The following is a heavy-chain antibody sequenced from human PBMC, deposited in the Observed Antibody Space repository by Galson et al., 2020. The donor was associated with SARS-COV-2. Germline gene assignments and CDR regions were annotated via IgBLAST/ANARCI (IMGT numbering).Heavy chain of an antibody. Sequence: ASVKVSCKTSGYTFTAYYIHWVRQAPGQGLEWIGWINPHSGGSFYAQKFQGRVTVTRDTSITTAYMELSGLKSDDTAVYFCARAFEYSTSSFPWWFDPWGQGTLVTVSS. D-gene: IGHD6-6*01. J-gene: IGHJ5*02. CDR2: INPHSGGS. CDR3: ARAFEYSTSSFPWWFDP. V-gene: IGHV1-2*02. CDR1: GYTFTAYY.